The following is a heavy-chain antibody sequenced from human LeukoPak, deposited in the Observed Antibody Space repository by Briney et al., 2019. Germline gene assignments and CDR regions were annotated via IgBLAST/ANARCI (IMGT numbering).Heavy chain of an antibody. D-gene: IGHD1-26*01. CDR1: GFTFSSYW. Sequence: PGGSLRLSCAASGFTFSSYWMHWVRQAPGKGLVWVSRINTDGSSTNYADSVKGRFTISRDNAKNTLYLQMNSLRAEDTAVYYCLATAGSYLPDFWGQGTLVTVSS. CDR3: LATAGSYLPDF. CDR2: INTDGSST. J-gene: IGHJ4*02. V-gene: IGHV3-74*01.